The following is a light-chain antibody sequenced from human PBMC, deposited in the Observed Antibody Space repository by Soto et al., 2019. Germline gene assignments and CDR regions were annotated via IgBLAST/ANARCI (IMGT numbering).Light chain of an antibody. CDR2: GAS. J-gene: IGKJ2*01. CDR3: PYYGHGGDL. V-gene: IGKV3-20*01. CDR1: EVVTTNF. Sequence: PGERATLSCRASEVVTTNFIAWYQQQPGQPPRLLSFGASSRAAGIPDRFTGIGSGTDFSLPISRLEPEDSAVYFWPYYGHGGDLFGQGPKLEI.